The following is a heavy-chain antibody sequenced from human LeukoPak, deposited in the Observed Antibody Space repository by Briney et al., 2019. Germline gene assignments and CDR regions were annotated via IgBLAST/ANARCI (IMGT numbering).Heavy chain of an antibody. CDR2: ISPSGGIT. J-gene: IGHJ1*01. CDR3: AKDDAWGCYKH. V-gene: IGHV3-23*01. D-gene: IGHD3-16*01. CDR1: GFTFSSHG. Sequence: GGSLRLSCGASGFTFSSHGMNWVRQAPGKGLEWVSGISPSGGITYYTDSVKGRFTISRDNSKNTVSLQMNSLRGEDTAVYYCAKDDAWGCYKHWGQGTLVTVSS.